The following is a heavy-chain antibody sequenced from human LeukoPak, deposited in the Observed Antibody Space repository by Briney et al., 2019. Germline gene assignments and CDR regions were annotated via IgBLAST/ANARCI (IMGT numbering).Heavy chain of an antibody. V-gene: IGHV3-7*01. D-gene: IGHD2-2*01. CDR1: GFTFSSYW. CDR2: IKQDGSEK. J-gene: IGHJ4*02. CDR3: ARVRGGYCSSTSCSHGMDY. Sequence: PGGSLRLSCAASGFTFSSYWMSWVRQAQGMGLEWVANIKQDGSEKYYVDSVKGRFTISRDNAKNSLYLQMNSLRAEDTAVYYCARVRGGYCSSTSCSHGMDYWGQGTLVTVSS.